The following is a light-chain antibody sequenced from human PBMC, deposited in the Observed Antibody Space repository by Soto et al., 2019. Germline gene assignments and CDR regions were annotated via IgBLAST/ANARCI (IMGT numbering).Light chain of an antibody. CDR1: QSISTS. CDR3: QHYKMYSPWT. CDR2: DAS. V-gene: IGKV1-5*01. J-gene: IGKJ1*01. Sequence: DIQMTQSPSTLSASVGDRVTITCRASQSISTSLAWYQQKPGKAPKFLIYDASSLQSGVPSRFSGSGSGTEFTLTISSLQPDDFATYYCQHYKMYSPWTFGQGTKVDIK.